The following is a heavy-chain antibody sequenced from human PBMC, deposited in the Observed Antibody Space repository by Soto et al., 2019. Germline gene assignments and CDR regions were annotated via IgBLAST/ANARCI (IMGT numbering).Heavy chain of an antibody. D-gene: IGHD6-19*01. V-gene: IGHV3-30*18. CDR1: GFTFSSYG. Sequence: HPGGSLRLSCAASGFTFSSYGMHWVRQAPGKGLEWVAVISYDGSNKYYADSVKGRFTISRDNSKNTLYLQMNSLRAEDTAVYYCAKDLWQWLGYYYYGMDVWGQGTTVTVSS. CDR2: ISYDGSNK. CDR3: AKDLWQWLGYYYYGMDV. J-gene: IGHJ6*02.